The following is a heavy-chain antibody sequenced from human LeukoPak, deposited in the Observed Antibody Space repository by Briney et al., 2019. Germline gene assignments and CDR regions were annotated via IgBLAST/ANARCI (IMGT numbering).Heavy chain of an antibody. V-gene: IGHV1-8*01. Sequence: ASVKVSCKASGYTFTSYDINWVRQATGQGLEWMGWMNPNSGNTGYAQKFQGRVTMTRNTSISTAYMELSSLRSEDTAVYYCARGQWFTPYYYGSGSSYYFDYWGQGTLVTVSS. CDR1: GYTFTSYD. CDR2: MNPNSGNT. CDR3: ARGQWFTPYYYGSGSSYYFDY. J-gene: IGHJ4*02. D-gene: IGHD3-10*01.